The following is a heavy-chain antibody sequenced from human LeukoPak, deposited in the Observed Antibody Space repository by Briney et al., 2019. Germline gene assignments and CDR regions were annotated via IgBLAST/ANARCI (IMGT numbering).Heavy chain of an antibody. V-gene: IGHV3-33*01. CDR2: IWYVGSNK. CDR1: GFTFSSYG. Sequence: GRSLRLSCAASGFTFSSYGMHWVRQAPGKGLGWVAVIWYVGSNKYYADSVKGRFTISRDNSKTALYLQMNSLRAEDTAVYYCARDSQAIVVVAASRGFDYWGQGTLVTVSS. D-gene: IGHD2-15*01. J-gene: IGHJ4*02. CDR3: ARDSQAIVVVAASRGFDY.